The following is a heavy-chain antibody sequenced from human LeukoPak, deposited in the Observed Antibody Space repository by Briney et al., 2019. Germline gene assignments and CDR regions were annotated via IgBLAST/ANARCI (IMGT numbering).Heavy chain of an antibody. CDR1: VYTFTSYG. CDR2: ISAYNGNT. Sequence: GASVKVSCKPSVYTFTSYGISWVRQAPRQGLEWMGWISAYNGNTNYAQKVQGRVTMTTDTSTSTAYMELRSMRSDDTEVYYCARDRWYSRNWNDAVDIWGQGTMVTVSS. CDR3: ARDRWYSRNWNDAVDI. D-gene: IGHD6-13*01. J-gene: IGHJ3*02. V-gene: IGHV1-18*01.